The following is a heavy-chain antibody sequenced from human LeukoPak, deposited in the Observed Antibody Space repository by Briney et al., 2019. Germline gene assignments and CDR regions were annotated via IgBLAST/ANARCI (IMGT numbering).Heavy chain of an antibody. CDR1: GFTFSSYA. J-gene: IGHJ4*02. CDR3: AKASLSDYDILTGYYSPVPFDY. D-gene: IGHD3-9*01. CDR2: ISYDGSNK. Sequence: GGSLRLSCAASGFTFSSYAMHWVRQAPGKGLEWVAVISYDGSNKYYADSVKGRFTISRDNSKNTLYLQMNSLRAEDTAVYYCAKASLSDYDILTGYYSPVPFDYWGQGTLVTVSS. V-gene: IGHV3-30-3*01.